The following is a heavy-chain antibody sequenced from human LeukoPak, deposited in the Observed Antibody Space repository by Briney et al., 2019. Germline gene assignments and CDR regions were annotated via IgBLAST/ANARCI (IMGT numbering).Heavy chain of an antibody. CDR2: XXXXGSX. CDR3: ARLANYDFXRGPYPHDAFDI. D-gene: IGHD3-3*01. J-gene: IGHJ3*02. V-gene: IGHV4-59*08. Sequence: PSETLSXTCXVSGGSISSYYWXXXRXPPXKGXXXXXXXXXXGSXXYXPSLKXRVXXXXXXSKNQFSLKVTSVTAADTXXFYCARLANYDFXRGPYPHDAFDIWGQGTMVTVSS. CDR1: GGSISSYY.